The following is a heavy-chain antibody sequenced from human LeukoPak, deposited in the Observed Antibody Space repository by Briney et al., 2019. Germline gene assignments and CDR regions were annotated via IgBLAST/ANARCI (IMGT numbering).Heavy chain of an antibody. D-gene: IGHD6-19*01. CDR2: MYLSGTT. Sequence: PSETLSLTCAVSGGSISSINLWSWVRQPPGKGLEWIGEMYLSGTTHYNPSLKSRVTISIDKSRNQLSLELSPVTAADTAVYYCAGLEGRYSTGLYYYFDYWGQGILVTVSS. J-gene: IGHJ4*02. CDR1: GGSISSINL. V-gene: IGHV4-4*02. CDR3: AGLEGRYSTGLYYYFDY.